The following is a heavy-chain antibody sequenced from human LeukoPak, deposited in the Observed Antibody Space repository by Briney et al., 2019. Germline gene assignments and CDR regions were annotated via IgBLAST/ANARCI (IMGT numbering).Heavy chain of an antibody. V-gene: IGHV3-23*01. J-gene: IGHJ5*02. CDR3: AKGRRPTGTTRWLFDP. Sequence: GGSLRLSCAASGFTFSSYAMSWVRQAPGKGLEWVSAISGSGGSTYYADSVKGRFTISRDNSKNTLYLQMNSLRAEDTAVYYCAKGRRPTGTTRWLFDPRGQGTLVTVSS. D-gene: IGHD1-1*01. CDR2: ISGSGGST. CDR1: GFTFSSYA.